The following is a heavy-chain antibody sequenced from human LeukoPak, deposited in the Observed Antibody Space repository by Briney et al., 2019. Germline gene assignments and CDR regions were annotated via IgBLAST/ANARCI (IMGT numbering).Heavy chain of an antibody. Sequence: SETLSLTCTVSGGSISYYYWSWIRQPPGKGLEWIGYIYTGGSTKYNPSLNSRVTISVDTSKNQFSLKLTSVTAADTAVYYCARHGPSHYYDYHINVWGKGTTVTVSS. V-gene: IGHV4-4*09. J-gene: IGHJ6*03. CDR2: IYTGGST. CDR1: GGSISYYY. CDR3: ARHGPSHYYDYHINV.